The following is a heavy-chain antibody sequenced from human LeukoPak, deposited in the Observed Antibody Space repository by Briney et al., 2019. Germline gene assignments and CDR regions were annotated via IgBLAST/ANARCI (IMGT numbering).Heavy chain of an antibody. J-gene: IGHJ6*03. CDR2: ISWNSGSI. D-gene: IGHD3-3*01. Sequence: PGGSLRLSCAASGFTFDDYAMHWVRQAPGKGLEWVSGISWNSGSIGYADSVKGRFTISRDNAKNSLYLQMNSLRAEDTAVYYCARDPYTYDFWSGSASYYYYYYMDVWGKGTTVTVSS. CDR1: GFTFDDYA. V-gene: IGHV3-9*01. CDR3: ARDPYTYDFWSGSASYYYYYYMDV.